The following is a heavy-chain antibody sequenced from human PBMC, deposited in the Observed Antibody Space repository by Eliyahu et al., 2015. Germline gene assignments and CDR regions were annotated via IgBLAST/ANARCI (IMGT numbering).Heavy chain of an antibody. D-gene: IGHD2-15*01. CDR1: GFIXXTYW. J-gene: IGHJ4*02. Sequence: EVQLVESGGGLVQPGGSLXLSCAASGFIXXTYWMHWVRQAPGKGLVWVSRIKXDGSSRSYADSVKGRFTISRDNAKNTLYLQMNSLRAEDTAVYYCARDGCSGGSCQISFDYWGQGTLVTVSS. V-gene: IGHV3-74*01. CDR2: IKXDGSSR. CDR3: ARDGCSGGSCQISFDY.